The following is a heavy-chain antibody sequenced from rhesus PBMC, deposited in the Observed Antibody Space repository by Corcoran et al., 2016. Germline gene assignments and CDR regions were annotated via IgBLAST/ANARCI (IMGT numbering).Heavy chain of an antibody. D-gene: IGHD5-42*01. J-gene: IGHJ4*01. CDR3: ARTTELGIPFDY. CDR2: ISGSGGNT. V-gene: IGHV4-173*01. CDR1: GGSISSDY. Sequence: QLQLQESGPGLVKPSETLSLTSAVSGGSISSDYWSWIRQPPGKGLEGIGRISGSGGNTDYKPSLKSRVTISIATSKNQFSLRLRSVTAADTAVYYCARTTELGIPFDYWGQGVQVTVSS.